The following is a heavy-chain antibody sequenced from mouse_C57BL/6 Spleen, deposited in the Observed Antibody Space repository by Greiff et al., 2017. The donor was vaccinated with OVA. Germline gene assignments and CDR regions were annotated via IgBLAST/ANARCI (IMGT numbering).Heavy chain of an antibody. CDR1: GYTFTSYW. CDR3: ARFGYYGSSWAMDY. Sequence: VQLQQPGAELVRPGSSVKLSCKASGYTFTSYWMDWVKQRPGQGLEWIGNIYPSDSETHYNQKFKDKATLTVDKSSCTAYMQLSSLTSEDSAVYYCARFGYYGSSWAMDYWGQGTSVTVSS. V-gene: IGHV1-61*01. CDR2: IYPSDSET. J-gene: IGHJ4*01. D-gene: IGHD1-1*01.